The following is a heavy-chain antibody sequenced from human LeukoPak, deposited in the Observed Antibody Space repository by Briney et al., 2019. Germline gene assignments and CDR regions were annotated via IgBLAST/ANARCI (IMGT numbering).Heavy chain of an antibody. CDR2: INAYNGNT. CDR1: GYTFTSYG. V-gene: IGHV1-18*04. J-gene: IGHJ4*02. Sequence: ASVKVSCKASGYTFTSYGISWVRQAPGHGLEWMGWINAYNGNTNYAQKLQGRVTMTTDTSTSTAYMELRSLRSDDTAVYYCAIESTINDYVWGSYRPPGFDYWGQGTLVTVSS. D-gene: IGHD3-16*02. CDR3: AIESTINDYVWGSYRPPGFDY.